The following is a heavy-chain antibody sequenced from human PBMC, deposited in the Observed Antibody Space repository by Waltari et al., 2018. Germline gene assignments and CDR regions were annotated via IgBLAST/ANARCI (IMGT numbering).Heavy chain of an antibody. D-gene: IGHD3-10*01. CDR1: GGSISSSSYY. J-gene: IGHJ6*03. CDR3: ATHKKGRRIASYGSGTLGPPMDV. Sequence: QLQLQESGPGLVKPSETLSLTCTVSGGSISSSSYYWGWIRQPPGKGLEWIGSIYYSGSTYYSPSLKRRVTISVDTSKNQFSLKLSSVTAADTAVYYCATHKKGRRIASYGSGTLGPPMDVWGKGTTVTVSS. CDR2: IYYSGST. V-gene: IGHV4-39*07.